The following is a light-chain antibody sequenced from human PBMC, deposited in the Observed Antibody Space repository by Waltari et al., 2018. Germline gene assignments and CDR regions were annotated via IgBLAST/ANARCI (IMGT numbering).Light chain of an antibody. CDR1: QSVFWNSNKNNY. Sequence: IVMTQSPDSLAGSLGERATINCWSSQSVFWNSNKNNYLAWYQHKPGQPPKLLFYWASTREYGVPDRFSGSGSGTDFTLTINNLQAEDVAVYYCQQYYSFPLTFGGGTKVEIK. J-gene: IGKJ4*01. V-gene: IGKV4-1*01. CDR2: WAS. CDR3: QQYYSFPLT.